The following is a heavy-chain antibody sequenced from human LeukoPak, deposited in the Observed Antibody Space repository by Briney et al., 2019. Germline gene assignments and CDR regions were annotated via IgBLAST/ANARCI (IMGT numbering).Heavy chain of an antibody. CDR3: ARWGPEIYSGSYSDFDY. V-gene: IGHV3-48*04. J-gene: IGHJ4*02. D-gene: IGHD1-26*01. Sequence: GGSLRLSCAASGFTFSSYSMNWVRQAPGKGLEWVSYISSSSSTIYYADSVKGRFTISRDNAKNSLYLQMNSLRAEDTAVYYCARWGPEIYSGSYSDFDYWGQGTLVTVSS. CDR2: ISSSSSTI. CDR1: GFTFSSYS.